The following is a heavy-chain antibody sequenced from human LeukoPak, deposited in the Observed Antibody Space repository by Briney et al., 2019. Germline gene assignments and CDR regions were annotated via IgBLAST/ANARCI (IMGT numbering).Heavy chain of an antibody. CDR3: ARGGTNAYFFDY. V-gene: IGHV1-2*02. J-gene: IGHJ4*02. D-gene: IGHD2-8*01. CDR2: INPSSGGT. CDR1: GYTFTGYF. Sequence: ASVKVSCKASGYTFTGYFIHWVRQAPGQGLDWMGWINPSSGGTNYAQKLQGRVTVTRDTSISTVYMELTRLTPDDTAVYYCARGGTNAYFFDYWGQGTLVTVSS.